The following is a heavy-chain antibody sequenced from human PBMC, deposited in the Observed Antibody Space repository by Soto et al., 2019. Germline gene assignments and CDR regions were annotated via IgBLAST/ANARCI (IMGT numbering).Heavy chain of an antibody. D-gene: IGHD4-17*01. CDR1: GFTFSRYW. Sequence: EVQLVESGGGLVQPGGSLRLSCAASGFTFSRYWLTWVRQAPGKGLEWVANIKEDGSEIYYVGSVKGRFTTSRDNAKNSLYLQMNSLRAEDTAVYYCARIVSGRDYGDSIDCLGRGTLVTVSS. CDR2: IKEDGSEI. J-gene: IGHJ4*02. V-gene: IGHV3-7*03. CDR3: ARIVSGRDYGDSIDC.